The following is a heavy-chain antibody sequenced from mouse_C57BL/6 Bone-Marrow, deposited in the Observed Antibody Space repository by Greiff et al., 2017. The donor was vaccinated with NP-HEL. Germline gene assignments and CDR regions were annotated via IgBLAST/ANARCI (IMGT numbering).Heavy chain of an antibody. J-gene: IGHJ2*01. D-gene: IGHD1-1*01. CDR1: GYTFTSYW. V-gene: IGHV1-55*01. Sequence: QVQLQQSGAELVKPGASVKMSCKASGYTFTSYWITWVKQRPGQGLEWIGDIYPGSGSTNYNEKFKSKATLTVDTSSSTAYMQLSSLTSEDSAVYYCARDYYGSSDFDYWGQGTTLTVSS. CDR2: IYPGSGST. CDR3: ARDYYGSSDFDY.